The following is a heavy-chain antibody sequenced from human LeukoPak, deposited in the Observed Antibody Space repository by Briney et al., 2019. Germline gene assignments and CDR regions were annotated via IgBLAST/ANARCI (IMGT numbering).Heavy chain of an antibody. CDR2: ISSSSSYM. CDR1: GFTFSSYS. J-gene: IGHJ4*02. D-gene: IGHD1-14*01. V-gene: IGHV3-21*01. CDR3: ARPEGY. Sequence: SGGFLRLSCAASGFTFSSYSMNWVRQAPGKGLEWVSSISSSSSYMYYADSVKGRFTISRDNAKNSLYLQMNSLRAEDTAVYYCARPEGYWGQGTLVTVSS.